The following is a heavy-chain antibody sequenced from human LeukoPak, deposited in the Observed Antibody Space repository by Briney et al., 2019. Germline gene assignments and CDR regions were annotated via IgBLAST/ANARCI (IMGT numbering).Heavy chain of an antibody. Sequence: PSETLSLTCTVSGGSISSGSYYWSWIRQPAGKGLEWIGRIYTSGSTNYNPSLKSRVTISVDTSKNQFSLKLNSVTAADTAVYYCARVGGPYSGSYYGAFDIWGQGTMVTVSS. CDR3: ARVGGPYSGSYYGAFDI. D-gene: IGHD1-26*01. CDR1: GGSISSGSYY. J-gene: IGHJ3*02. CDR2: IYTSGST. V-gene: IGHV4-61*02.